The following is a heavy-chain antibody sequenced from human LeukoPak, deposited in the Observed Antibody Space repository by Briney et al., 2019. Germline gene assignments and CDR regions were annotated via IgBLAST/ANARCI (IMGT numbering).Heavy chain of an antibody. CDR3: AREKSDSSSWTDAFDI. CDR2: IIPIFGTA. V-gene: IGHV1-69*05. Sequence: SVKVSCKAPGGTFSSYAISWVRQAPGQGLEWMGGIIPIFGTANYAQKFQGRVTITTDESTSTAYMELSSLRSEGTAVYYCAREKSDSSSWTDAFDIWGQGTMVTVSS. J-gene: IGHJ3*02. D-gene: IGHD6-13*01. CDR1: GGTFSSYA.